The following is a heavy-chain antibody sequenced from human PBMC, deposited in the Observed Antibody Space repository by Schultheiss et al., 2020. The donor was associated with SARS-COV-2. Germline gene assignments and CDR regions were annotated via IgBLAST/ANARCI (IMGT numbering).Heavy chain of an antibody. CDR2: ISSSSSYI. CDR1: GFTFSSYA. Sequence: GGSLRLSCAASGFTFSSYAMSRVRQAPGKGLEWVSSISSSSSYIYYADSVKGRFTISRDNAKNSLYLQMNSLRAEDTAVYYCAKDLTPYYYDSWGQGTLVTVSS. V-gene: IGHV3-21*01. CDR3: AKDLTPYYYDS. D-gene: IGHD3-22*01. J-gene: IGHJ4*02.